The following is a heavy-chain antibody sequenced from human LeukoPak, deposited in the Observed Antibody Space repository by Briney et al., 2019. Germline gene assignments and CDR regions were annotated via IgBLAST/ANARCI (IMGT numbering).Heavy chain of an antibody. J-gene: IGHJ4*02. CDR3: ARGDILTGYSY. Sequence: PSETLSLTCAVYGGSFRGYYWSWIRQPPGKGLEWIGEINDRGSTKYNPSLKSRVTISVDTSKNQFSLNLRSATAADTAVYYCARGDILTGYSYWGQGTLVTVSS. CDR2: INDRGST. CDR1: GGSFRGYY. D-gene: IGHD3-9*01. V-gene: IGHV4-34*01.